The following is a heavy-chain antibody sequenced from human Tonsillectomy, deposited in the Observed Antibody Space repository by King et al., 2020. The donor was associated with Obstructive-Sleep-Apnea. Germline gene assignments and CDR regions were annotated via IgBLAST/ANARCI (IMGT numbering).Heavy chain of an antibody. CDR2: IKSKTDGGTT. J-gene: IGHJ4*02. D-gene: IGHD6-13*01. V-gene: IGHV3-15*01. CDR1: GFTFSNAW. Sequence: VQLVESGGGLVKPGGSRRLSCAASGFTFSNAWMSWVRQAPGKGLEWVGRIKSKTDGGTTDYGAPVKGRFTILRDESKNTLYLQMNSLKTEDTAVYYCTTDPSRSWPDYWGQGTLVTVSS. CDR3: TTDPSRSWPDY.